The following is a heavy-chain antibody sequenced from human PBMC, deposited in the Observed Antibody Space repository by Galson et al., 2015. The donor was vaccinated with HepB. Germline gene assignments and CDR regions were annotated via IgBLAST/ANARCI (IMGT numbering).Heavy chain of an antibody. CDR3: AREAASVAYCGRGVASYFPHYMDV. D-gene: IGHD1-26*01. CDR1: GFTFRGYG. CDR2: TCCGGYNT. V-gene: IGHV3-30*03. J-gene: IGHJ6*03. Sequence: SLRLSCAASGFTFRGYGFHWVRQAPGKGLEWVSVTCCGGYNTYYGDSVKGRFSISRDNSKNSLYVQMNSLRAEDTAVYYCAREAASVAYCGRGVASYFPHYMDVWGKGATVTVSS.